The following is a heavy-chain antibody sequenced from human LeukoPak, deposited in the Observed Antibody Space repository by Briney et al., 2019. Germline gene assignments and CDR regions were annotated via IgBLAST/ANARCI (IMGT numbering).Heavy chain of an antibody. Sequence: EASVKVSCKASGGTFSSYAISWVRQAPGQGLEWMGRIIPILGIANYAQKFQGRVTITADKSTSTAYMELSSLRSEDTAVYYCARADQYCSSTSCYSYYFDYWGQGTLVTVSS. J-gene: IGHJ4*02. V-gene: IGHV1-69*04. D-gene: IGHD2-2*01. CDR3: ARADQYCSSTSCYSYYFDY. CDR1: GGTFSSYA. CDR2: IIPILGIA.